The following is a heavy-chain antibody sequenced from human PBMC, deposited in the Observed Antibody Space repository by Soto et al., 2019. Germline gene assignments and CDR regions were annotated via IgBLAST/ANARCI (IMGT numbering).Heavy chain of an antibody. V-gene: IGHV3-23*01. CDR3: AKGWYAFDY. CDR1: GFTFSSYA. CDR2: ISDGGTST. D-gene: IGHD6-19*01. Sequence: ESLKIXCAASGFTFSSYAMTWVRQAPGKGLAWVSRISDGGTSTYYADSVKGRFTISRDNSKNTLYLQMNSLRAEDTAVYYCAKGWYAFDYWGQGTLVTVSS. J-gene: IGHJ4*02.